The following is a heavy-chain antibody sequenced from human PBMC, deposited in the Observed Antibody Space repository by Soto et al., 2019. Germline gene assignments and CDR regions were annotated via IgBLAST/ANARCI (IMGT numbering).Heavy chain of an antibody. D-gene: IGHD3-9*01. J-gene: IGHJ4*02. CDR2: IYDYGSA. CDR3: ASEIQIVTGYYMALEW. Sequence: SETLSLTCAVSCESIGGYYWNWIRQRPGKVLEWIAHIYDYGSANYNPSLKSRVAISADTSKNQISLNLRSVTAADTAVYYCASEIQIVTGYYMALEWWGQG. V-gene: IGHV4-59*01. CDR1: CESIGGYY.